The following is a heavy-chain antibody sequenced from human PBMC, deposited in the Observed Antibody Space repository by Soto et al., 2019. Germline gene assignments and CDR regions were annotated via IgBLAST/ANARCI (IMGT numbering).Heavy chain of an antibody. D-gene: IGHD6-19*01. Sequence: SQILSLTCAISGDSVSNNSAAWTWIRQSPSRGLEWLGRTYYRSKWYNDYAVSVKSRITINTDTSKNQFSLQLNSVTPEDAAVYYCARVADNDYFDYWGQGTLVTVSS. CDR2: TYYRSKWYN. V-gene: IGHV6-1*01. CDR3: ARVADNDYFDY. J-gene: IGHJ4*02. CDR1: GDSVSNNSAA.